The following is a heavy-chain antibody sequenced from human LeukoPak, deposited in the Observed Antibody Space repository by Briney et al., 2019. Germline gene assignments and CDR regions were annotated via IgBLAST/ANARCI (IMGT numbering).Heavy chain of an antibody. CDR1: GFTFSSYW. CDR2: IKQDGSEK. J-gene: IGHJ4*02. Sequence: GGSLRLSCAASGFTFSSYWMSWVRQAPGKGLEWVANIKQDGSEKYYVDSVKGRFTISRDNAKNSLYLQMNSLRAEDTAVYYCARAPYYDFWSGPIDHWGQGTLVTVSS. V-gene: IGHV3-7*01. D-gene: IGHD3-3*01. CDR3: ARAPYYDFWSGPIDH.